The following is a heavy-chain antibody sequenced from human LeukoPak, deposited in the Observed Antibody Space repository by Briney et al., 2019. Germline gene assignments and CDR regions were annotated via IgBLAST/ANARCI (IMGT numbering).Heavy chain of an antibody. CDR1: GFTFSSYG. CDR2: IYSRGSKI. CDR3: SIDVITPGLHLY. Sequence: GGSLRLSCAASGFTFSSYGRNWVRQGPGKGLEWVSYIYSRGSKIHYADSVRGRFTISRDNAKKSLYLQLNRPRAEAMGGYYSSIDVITPGLHLYWGEGALGTVAS. D-gene: IGHD4-23*01. J-gene: IGHJ4*02. V-gene: IGHV3-48*01.